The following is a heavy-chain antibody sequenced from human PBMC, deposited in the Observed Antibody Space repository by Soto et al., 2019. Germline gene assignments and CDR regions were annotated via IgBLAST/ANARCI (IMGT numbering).Heavy chain of an antibody. V-gene: IGHV4-34*01. CDR1: GGSFSGYY. CDR3: ARMRYRWLTGFQH. J-gene: IGHJ1*01. CDR2: INHSGST. Sequence: SETLSLTCAVYGGSFSGYYWSWIRQPPGKGLEWIGEINHSGSTNYNPSLKSRVTISVDTSKNQFSLKLSSVTAADTAVYYCARMRYRWLTGFQHWGQGTLVTVSS. D-gene: IGHD6-19*01.